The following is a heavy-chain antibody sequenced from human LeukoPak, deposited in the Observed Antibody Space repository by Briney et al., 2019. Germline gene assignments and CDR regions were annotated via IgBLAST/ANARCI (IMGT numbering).Heavy chain of an antibody. Sequence: ASETLSLTCAVYEGTLSGYFWTWVRQPPGKGLEWIGEISIAGEINYNPSLKSRVTISVDTSKNQFSLKLSSVTAADTAVYYCARHIGGRYYYYYMVVWGKGTTVTISS. J-gene: IGHJ6*03. CDR1: EGTLSGYF. D-gene: IGHD2-21*01. CDR2: ISIAGEI. V-gene: IGHV4-34*01. CDR3: ARHIGGRYYYYYMVV.